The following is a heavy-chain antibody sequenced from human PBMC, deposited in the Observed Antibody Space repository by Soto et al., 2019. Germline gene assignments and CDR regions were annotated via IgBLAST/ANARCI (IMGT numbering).Heavy chain of an antibody. J-gene: IGHJ4*02. V-gene: IGHV1-69-2*01. Sequence: EVQLVQSGAEVKKPGATVKISCNISGYTFTDYYIHWVQQAPGKGLEWMGLVEPEDGETIYAEKFQGRVTKTADTSTDTAYMELSSLRSEDTAVYYCATLSRSTGGIFDYWGQGTLVTVSS. D-gene: IGHD4-4*01. CDR1: GYTFTDYY. CDR2: VEPEDGET. CDR3: ATLSRSTGGIFDY.